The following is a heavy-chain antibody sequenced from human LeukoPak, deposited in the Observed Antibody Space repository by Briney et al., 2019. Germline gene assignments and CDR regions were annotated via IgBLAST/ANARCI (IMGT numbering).Heavy chain of an antibody. CDR2: IKQDGSEK. CDR1: GFTFSSYW. V-gene: IGHV3-7*01. D-gene: IGHD3-22*01. J-gene: IGHJ1*01. Sequence: GGSLRLSCTASGFTFSSYWMNWVRQAPGKGREWVANIKQDGSEKYYVDSVKGRFTISRDNAKNSLYLQMNSLRAEDTAVYYCATYSSLNRREFQFWGQGTLLTVSS. CDR3: ATYSSLNRREFQF.